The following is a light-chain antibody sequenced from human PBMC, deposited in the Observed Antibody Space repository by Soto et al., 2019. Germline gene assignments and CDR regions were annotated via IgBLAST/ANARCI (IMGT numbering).Light chain of an antibody. CDR3: QQSYSTPQVT. J-gene: IGKJ5*01. CDR2: AAS. CDR1: QSISSY. Sequence: DIQMTQSPSSLSASVGDRVTITCRASQSISSYLNWYQQKPGKAPKLLIYAASSLQSGVPSRFSGSGSGTDFTLTISSLQPEDFATYYCQQSYSTPQVTLGQGTRLEIK. V-gene: IGKV1-39*01.